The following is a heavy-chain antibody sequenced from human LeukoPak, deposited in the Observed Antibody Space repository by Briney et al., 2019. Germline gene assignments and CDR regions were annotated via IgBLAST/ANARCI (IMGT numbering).Heavy chain of an antibody. Sequence: ASVKVSCKASGYTFTSYGISWVRQAPGQGLEWMGWISAYNGNTNYAQKLQGRVTMTTDTSTSTAYMELRSLRSDDTAVYYCARLYGSGSLYYYYYMDVWGKGTTVTVSS. D-gene: IGHD3-10*01. J-gene: IGHJ6*03. CDR1: GYTFTSYG. CDR3: ARLYGSGSLYYYYYMDV. V-gene: IGHV1-18*01. CDR2: ISAYNGNT.